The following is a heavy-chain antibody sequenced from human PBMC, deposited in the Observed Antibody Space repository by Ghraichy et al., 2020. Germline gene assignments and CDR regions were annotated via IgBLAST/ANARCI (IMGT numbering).Heavy chain of an antibody. CDR2: FSSSSYI. D-gene: IGHD6-13*01. J-gene: IGHJ6*02. CDR3: ASHSYSSSWGIGNYYYGMDV. CDR1: GFSFSNYS. V-gene: IGHV3-21*01. Sequence: GESLNISCAGSGFSFSNYSMNWVRRAPGKGLEWVSSFSSSSYISYADSVKGRFTISRDNAKNSQYLQMNSLRAEDTAVYYCASHSYSSSWGIGNYYYGMDVWGQGTTVTFAS.